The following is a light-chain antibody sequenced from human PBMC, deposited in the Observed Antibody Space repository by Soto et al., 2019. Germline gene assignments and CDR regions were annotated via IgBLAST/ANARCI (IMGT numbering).Light chain of an antibody. J-gene: IGKJ5*01. CDR3: QQYGGSSPIT. CDR2: DAS. Sequence: EIVLTQSPATLSLSPGERAPLVFMASQSVSSYLAWYQQKPGQAPRLLIYDASNRATGIPARFSGSGSGTDFTLTISRLEPEDFAVYYCQQYGGSSPITFGQGTRLEIK. CDR1: QSVSSY. V-gene: IGKV3-20*01.